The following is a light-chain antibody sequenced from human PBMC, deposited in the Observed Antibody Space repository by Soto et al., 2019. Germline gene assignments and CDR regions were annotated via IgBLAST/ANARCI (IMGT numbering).Light chain of an antibody. J-gene: IGKJ2*01. Sequence: DIQLPQSPSFLSASVGDRVAFVCRHSQDITSYLAWYQQKPGKAPRLLIYATSTLQSGVPSRFSGSGSGTEYILTINSLQPEDFATYDCQQLHSYPYTFGQGTKLEVK. CDR3: QQLHSYPYT. CDR1: QDITSY. CDR2: ATS. V-gene: IGKV1-9*01.